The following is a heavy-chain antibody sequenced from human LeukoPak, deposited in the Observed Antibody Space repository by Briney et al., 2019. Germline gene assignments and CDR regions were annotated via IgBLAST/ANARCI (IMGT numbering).Heavy chain of an antibody. CDR3: ARGLVLGASDI. V-gene: IGHV3-48*01. J-gene: IGHJ3*02. CDR1: GFTFRSYS. D-gene: IGHD1-26*01. CDR2: ISSTYTI. Sequence: GGSLRLSCAASGFTFRSYSMNWVRQAPGEGLGWTSYISSTYTIDYTDSVKGRFTISRDNAKNSLYLQMNSLRADDTAVYYCARGLVLGASDIWGQGTMVTVSS.